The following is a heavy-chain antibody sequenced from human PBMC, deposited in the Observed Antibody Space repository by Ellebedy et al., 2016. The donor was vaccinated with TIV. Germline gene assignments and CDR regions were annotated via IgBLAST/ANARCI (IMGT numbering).Heavy chain of an antibody. Sequence: MPSETLSLTCTVSSGSISTYYWSWIRQPPGKGLEWIGYIYYSGSTNYNPSLKSRVTISVDTSKNLFSLKLNSVTAADTAVYYCARVARLGELSLFAFDIWGQGTMVTVSS. J-gene: IGHJ3*02. CDR3: ARVARLGELSLFAFDI. V-gene: IGHV4-59*01. CDR1: SGSISTYY. D-gene: IGHD3-16*02. CDR2: IYYSGST.